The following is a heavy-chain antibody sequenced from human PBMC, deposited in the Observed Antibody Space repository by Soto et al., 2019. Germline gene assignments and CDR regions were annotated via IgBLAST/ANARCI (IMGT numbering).Heavy chain of an antibody. J-gene: IGHJ5*02. CDR3: ATPGIAARHFSWFDP. CDR2: ISWNSGSI. V-gene: IGHV3-9*01. Sequence: GGSLRLSCAASGFTFDDYAMHWVRQAPGKGLEWVSGISWNSGSIDYADSVKGRFTISRDNAKNSLYLQMNSLRAEDTAFYYCATPGIAARHFSWFDPWGQGTLVTVSS. D-gene: IGHD6-6*01. CDR1: GFTFDDYA.